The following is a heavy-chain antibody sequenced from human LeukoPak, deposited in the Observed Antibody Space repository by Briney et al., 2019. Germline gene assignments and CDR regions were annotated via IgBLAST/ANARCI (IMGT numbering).Heavy chain of an antibody. CDR3: TREDNWYFDL. J-gene: IGHJ2*01. CDR2: VSTDSAYT. V-gene: IGHV3-11*05. CDR1: GFTFSDYY. Sequence: PGGSLGLSCTASGFTFSDYYMTWIRQAPGKGLEWLSYVSTDSAYTNYAGSVKGRFTISRDNAKSSLYLQLNSLTAEDTAVYYCTREDNWYFDLWGRGTLVTVSS.